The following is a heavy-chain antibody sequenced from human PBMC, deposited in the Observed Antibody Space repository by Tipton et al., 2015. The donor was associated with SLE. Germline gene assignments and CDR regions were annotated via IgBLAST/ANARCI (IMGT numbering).Heavy chain of an antibody. D-gene: IGHD1-26*01. V-gene: IGHV3-23*01. CDR2: ISGSGGST. CDR1: GFTFSSYA. J-gene: IGHJ4*02. Sequence: SLRLSCAASGFTFSSYAMSWVRQAPGKGLEWVSAISGSGGSTYYADSVKGRFTISRDNSKNTLYLQMNSLRAEDTAVYYCAKAGSNWHNYFDYWGQGTLVTVSS. CDR3: AKAGSNWHNYFDY.